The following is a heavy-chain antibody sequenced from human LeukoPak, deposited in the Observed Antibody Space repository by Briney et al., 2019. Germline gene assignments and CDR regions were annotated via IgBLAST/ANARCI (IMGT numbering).Heavy chain of an antibody. Sequence: ASVKVSCKASGYTFTRYYIHWVRQAPGQGLEWMGIINPTGGSTTYAQKFQGRVTMTRDTSTSTVYMQLSSLRSEDTAVYYCARGSEPTGTTWGDYWGQGTLVTVSS. CDR2: INPTGGST. V-gene: IGHV1-46*01. CDR1: GYTFTRYY. J-gene: IGHJ4*02. CDR3: ARGSEPTGTTWGDY. D-gene: IGHD1-1*01.